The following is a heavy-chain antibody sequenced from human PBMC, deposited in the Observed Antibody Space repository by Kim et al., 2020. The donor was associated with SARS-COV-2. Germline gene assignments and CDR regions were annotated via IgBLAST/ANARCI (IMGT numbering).Heavy chain of an antibody. Sequence: GGSLRLSCAASGFSFSSYDMNWVRQAPGKGLEWISYVSVSGYITFYADSVTGRFTVSRDNAKNSLYLEINSLRAEDTAVYYCARDARHYGSPSNFDNWGPGTLVTVSS. CDR1: GFSFSSYD. CDR3: ARDARHYGSPSNFDN. CDR2: VSVSGYIT. J-gene: IGHJ4*02. D-gene: IGHD3-10*01. V-gene: IGHV3-48*03.